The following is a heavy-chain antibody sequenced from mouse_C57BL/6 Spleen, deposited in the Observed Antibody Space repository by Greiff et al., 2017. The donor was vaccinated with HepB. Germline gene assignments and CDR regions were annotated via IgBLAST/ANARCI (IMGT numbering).Heavy chain of an antibody. CDR1: GYTFTDYN. J-gene: IGHJ3*01. CDR3: ARPDYYGSSFAWFAY. CDR2: INPNNGGT. V-gene: IGHV1-18*01. D-gene: IGHD1-1*01. Sequence: VQLQQSGPELVKPGASVKIPCKASGYTFTDYNMDWVKQSHGKSLEWIGDINPNNGGTTYNQKFKGKATLTVDKSSSTAYMELRSLTSEDTAVYYCARPDYYGSSFAWFAYWGQGTLVTVSA.